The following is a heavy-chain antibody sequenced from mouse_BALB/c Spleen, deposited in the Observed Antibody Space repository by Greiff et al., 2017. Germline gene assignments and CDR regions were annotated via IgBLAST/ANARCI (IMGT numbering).Heavy chain of an antibody. J-gene: IGHJ3*01. Sequence: VQLQQSGAELVRPGTSVKVSCKASGYAFTNYLIEWVKQRPGQGLEWIGVINPGSGGTNYNEKFKGKATLTADKSSSTAYMQLSSLTSDDSAVYFCARSLSTMIKRFAYWGQGTLVTVSA. CDR1: GYAFTNYL. D-gene: IGHD2-4*01. CDR3: ARSLSTMIKRFAY. CDR2: INPGSGGT. V-gene: IGHV1-54*01.